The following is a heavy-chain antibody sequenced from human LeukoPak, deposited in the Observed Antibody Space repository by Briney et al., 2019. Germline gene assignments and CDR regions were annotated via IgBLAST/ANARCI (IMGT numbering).Heavy chain of an antibody. D-gene: IGHD6-13*01. CDR3: ARGSLRVAAAGNLYNWFDP. CDR1: GGSISSSSYY. Sequence: PSETLSLTCTVSGGSISSSSYYWGWIRQPPGKGLELIGSIYYSGSTYYNPSLKSRVTISVDTSKNQFSLKLSSVTAADTAVYYCARGSLRVAAAGNLYNWFDPWGQGTLVTVSS. V-gene: IGHV4-39*07. J-gene: IGHJ5*02. CDR2: IYYSGST.